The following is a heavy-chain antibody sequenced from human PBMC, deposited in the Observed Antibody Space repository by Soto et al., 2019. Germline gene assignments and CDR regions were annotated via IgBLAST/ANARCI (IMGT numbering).Heavy chain of an antibody. V-gene: IGHV4-4*02. CDR1: GGSISSSNW. CDR3: AGRKEYSSSDNYYYYGMDV. CDR2: IYHSGST. J-gene: IGHJ6*02. D-gene: IGHD6-6*01. Sequence: TSETLSLTCAVSGGSISSSNWWSWVRQPPGKGLEWIGEIYHSGSTNYNPSLKSRVTISVDKSKNQFSLKLSSVTAADTAVYYCAGRKEYSSSDNYYYYGMDVWGQGTTVTVSS.